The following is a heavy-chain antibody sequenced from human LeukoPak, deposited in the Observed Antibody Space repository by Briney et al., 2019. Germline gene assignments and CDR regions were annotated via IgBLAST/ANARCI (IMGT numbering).Heavy chain of an antibody. Sequence: ASVKVSCKASGYTFSDYFMHWVRQAPGQGLEWMGWINPNSGGTNYAQKFQGRVTMTRDTSISTAYMELSRLRSDDTAVYYCARAAAGIAVAGTFGYWGQGALVTVSS. J-gene: IGHJ4*02. CDR1: GYTFSDYF. CDR3: ARAAAGIAVAGTFGY. CDR2: INPNSGGT. V-gene: IGHV1-2*02. D-gene: IGHD6-19*01.